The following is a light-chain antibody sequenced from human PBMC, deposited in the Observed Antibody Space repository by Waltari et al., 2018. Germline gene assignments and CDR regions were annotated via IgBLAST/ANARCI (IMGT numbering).Light chain of an antibody. J-gene: IGKJ4*01. CDR1: QSVSSSY. CDR2: GAS. V-gene: IGKV3-20*01. CDR3: QQYGSSST. Sequence: EIVLTQSPGTLSLSPGERATLSSRASQSVSSSYLAWYQQKPGQAPRLLIYGASSRATGIPDRFSGSGSGTDFTLTISRLEPEDFAVYYCQQYGSSSTFGGGTK.